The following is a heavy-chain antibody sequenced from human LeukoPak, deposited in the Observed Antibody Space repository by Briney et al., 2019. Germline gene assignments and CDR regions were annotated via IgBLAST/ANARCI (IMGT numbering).Heavy chain of an antibody. J-gene: IGHJ4*02. V-gene: IGHV3-7*01. Sequence: GGSLRLSCAASGFTFRSYWMNWVRQAPGKGLEWVANIKEDGSERHYVDSVKGRFTISRDNAKNSLYLQMNSLRAEDTAVYYCARDPGPMGYWGQGTLVTVSS. CDR1: GFTFRSYW. CDR3: ARDPGPMGY. CDR2: IKEDGSER. D-gene: IGHD3-10*01.